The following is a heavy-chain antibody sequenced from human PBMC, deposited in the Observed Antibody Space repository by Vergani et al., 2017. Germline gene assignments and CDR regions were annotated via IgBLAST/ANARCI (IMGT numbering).Heavy chain of an antibody. Sequence: QVQLVESGGGVVQPGRSLRLSCAASGFTFSTYGMHWVRQAPGKGLEWVAFIWYDGSNKYYADSVKGRFTISRDNSKNNLYLQMNSLRAEDTAVYYCARDHGDTALDYWGQGTLVTVSS. CDR2: IWYDGSNK. D-gene: IGHD5-18*01. V-gene: IGHV3-33*08. CDR3: ARDHGDTALDY. CDR1: GFTFSTYG. J-gene: IGHJ4*02.